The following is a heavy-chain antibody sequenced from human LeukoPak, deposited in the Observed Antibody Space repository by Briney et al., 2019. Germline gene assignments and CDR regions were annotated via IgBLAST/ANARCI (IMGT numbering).Heavy chain of an antibody. CDR2: IKSKTAGGTI. J-gene: IGHJ4*02. D-gene: IGHD1-26*01. CDR1: GFTFSNAW. Sequence: PGGSLRLPCAASGFTFSNAWMNWVRQAPGKGLEWVGRIKSKTAGGTIDYAAPVKGRFTISRDDSKNTLYLQMNSLKTEDTAVYYCTTGESMVGSTIHIRWADWGQGTLVTVSS. V-gene: IGHV3-15*07. CDR3: TTGESMVGSTIHIRWAD.